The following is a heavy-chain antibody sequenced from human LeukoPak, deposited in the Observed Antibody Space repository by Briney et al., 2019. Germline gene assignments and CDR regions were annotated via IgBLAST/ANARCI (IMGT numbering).Heavy chain of an antibody. Sequence: PGGSLRLSCAASGFTVSSNYMSWVRQAPGKGLEWVSVIYSGGSTYYADSVKGRFTISGDNSKNTLYLQMNSLRTEDTAVYYCARDGTTGWHYFEYWGQGTLVTVSS. J-gene: IGHJ4*02. D-gene: IGHD1-1*01. CDR2: IYSGGST. CDR3: ARDGTTGWHYFEY. V-gene: IGHV3-66*01. CDR1: GFTVSSNY.